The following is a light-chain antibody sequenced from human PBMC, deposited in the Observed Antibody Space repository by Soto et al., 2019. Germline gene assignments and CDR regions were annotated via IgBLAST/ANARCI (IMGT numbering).Light chain of an antibody. V-gene: IGLV2-23*01. CDR1: SSDVGNYNL. CDR3: CSYAGSGTYV. Sequence: QSALTQPASVSGSPEQSITISCTGTSSDVGNYNLVSWYQQHPGKAPKLMIYEDSKRPSGASNRFSGSKSGSTASLTISGLQAEDEADYYCCSYAGSGTYVFGTGTKLTVL. J-gene: IGLJ1*01. CDR2: EDS.